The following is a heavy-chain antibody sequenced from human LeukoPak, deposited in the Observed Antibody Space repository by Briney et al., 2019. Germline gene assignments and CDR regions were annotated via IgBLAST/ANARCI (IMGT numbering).Heavy chain of an antibody. CDR3: ARGNYYGSGSYYKTYPDAFDI. CDR2: IGTAGDP. D-gene: IGHD3-10*01. Sequence: AGGSLRLSCAASGFTFSSYDMHWVRQATGKGLEWVSAIGTAGDPYYPGSVKGRFTISRENAKNSLYLQMNSLRAGDTAVYYCARGNYYGSGSYYKTYPDAFDIWGQGTMVTVSS. CDR1: GFTFSSYD. V-gene: IGHV3-13*05. J-gene: IGHJ3*02.